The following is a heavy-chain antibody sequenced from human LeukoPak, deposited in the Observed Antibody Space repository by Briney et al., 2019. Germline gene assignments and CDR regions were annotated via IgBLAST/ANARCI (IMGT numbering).Heavy chain of an antibody. Sequence: GGSLRLSCAASGFTFSSYAMGWVRQAPGKGLEWVSGISGSGDSTYYADSVKGRFTISRDNSKNTLYVQVSSLGTEDTAAYYCAKGSYYDSSGSFYFDYWGQGTLVTVSS. CDR2: ISGSGDST. V-gene: IGHV3-23*01. CDR1: GFTFSSYA. CDR3: AKGSYYDSSGSFYFDY. D-gene: IGHD3-22*01. J-gene: IGHJ4*02.